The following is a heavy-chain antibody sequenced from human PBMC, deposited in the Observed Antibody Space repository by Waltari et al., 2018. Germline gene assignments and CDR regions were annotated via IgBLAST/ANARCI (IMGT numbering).Heavy chain of an antibody. CDR3: AKAAKFLEWFADY. CDR1: GFTFSSYA. D-gene: IGHD3-3*01. Sequence: EVQLLESGGGLVQPGGSLRLSCAASGFTFSSYAMSWVRQAPGKGVEWVSAISGSGGSTYYAYSVKGRFTISRDNSKNTLYLQMNSLRAEDTAVYYCAKAAKFLEWFADYWGQGTLVTVSS. J-gene: IGHJ4*02. V-gene: IGHV3-23*01. CDR2: ISGSGGST.